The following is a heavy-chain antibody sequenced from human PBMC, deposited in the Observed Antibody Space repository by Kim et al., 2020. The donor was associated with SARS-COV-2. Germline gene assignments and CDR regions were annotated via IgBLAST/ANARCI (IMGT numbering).Heavy chain of an antibody. V-gene: IGHV1-69*13. D-gene: IGHD6-13*01. CDR3: ARDEITDRAAAGSSFDY. CDR1: GGTFSSYA. J-gene: IGHJ4*02. CDR2: IIPIFGTA. Sequence: SVKVSCKASGGTFSSYAISWVRQAPGQGLEWMGGIIPIFGTANYAQKFQGRVTITADESTSTAYMELSSLRSEDTAVYYCARDEITDRAAAGSSFDYWGQGTLVTVSS.